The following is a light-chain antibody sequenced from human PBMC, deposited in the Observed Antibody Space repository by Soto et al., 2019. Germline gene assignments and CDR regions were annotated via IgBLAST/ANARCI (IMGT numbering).Light chain of an antibody. CDR1: NIGSKS. CDR3: QVWDSSSDRGVV. CDR2: YDS. V-gene: IGLV3-21*04. Sequence: SYELTQPPSVSVAPGKTARITCGGNNIGSKSVHWYQQKPGQAPVLVIYYDSDRPSGIPERFSGSNSGNTATLTISRVEAGDEADHYCQVWDSSSDRGVVFGGGTKLTVL. J-gene: IGLJ2*01.